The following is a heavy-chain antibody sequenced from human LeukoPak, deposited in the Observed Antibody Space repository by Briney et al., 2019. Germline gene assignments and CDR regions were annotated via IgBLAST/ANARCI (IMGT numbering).Heavy chain of an antibody. D-gene: IGHD6-13*01. J-gene: IGHJ6*03. Sequence: SETLSLTCTASGYSISRGFYWGWIRQPPGKGLEWIGNIHYSGSTYYKPSLKSRVTISVDTSKNQFSLKLSSVTAADTAVYYCARGITDAAAGPNRNTRRGWYYYYMDVWGKGTTVTVSS. CDR1: GYSISRGFY. V-gene: IGHV4-38-2*02. CDR2: IHYSGST. CDR3: ARGITDAAAGPNRNTRRGWYYYYMDV.